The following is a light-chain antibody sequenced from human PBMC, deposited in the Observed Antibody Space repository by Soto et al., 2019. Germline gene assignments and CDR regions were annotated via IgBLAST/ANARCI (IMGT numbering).Light chain of an antibody. CDR2: TAS. V-gene: IGKV1-12*01. J-gene: IGKJ5*01. CDR1: QRISTW. CDR3: RQAHSFPVT. Sequence: DIQMTQSPSSVSASVGDRVTITCRASQRISTWVDWYQQKPGKAPKLLIYTASSLQSGVPPRFSGSGSETDFTLTITSLQPEDFATYYCRQAHSFPVTFGQGTRLEIK.